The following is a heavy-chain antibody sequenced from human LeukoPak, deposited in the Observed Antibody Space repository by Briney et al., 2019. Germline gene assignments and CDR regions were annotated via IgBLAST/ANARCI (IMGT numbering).Heavy chain of an antibody. V-gene: IGHV3-30-3*01. CDR2: ISYDGNSK. Sequence: PGRSLRLSCAASKFTFSSYAMVWVRQAPGRGPEWVAVISYDGNSKYHAESVKGRFTISRDNSKNTLYLQMNSLRAEDTAVYFCARGEFNSGDLDYWGQGTLVTVSS. CDR1: KFTFSSYA. CDR3: ARGEFNSGDLDY. J-gene: IGHJ4*02. D-gene: IGHD3-10*01.